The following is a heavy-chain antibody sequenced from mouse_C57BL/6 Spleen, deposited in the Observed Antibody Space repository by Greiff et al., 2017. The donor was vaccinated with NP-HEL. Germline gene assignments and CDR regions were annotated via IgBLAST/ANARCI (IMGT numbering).Heavy chain of an antibody. D-gene: IGHD1-1*01. Sequence: VQLKQSGAELVRPGASVKLSCTASGFNIKDDYMHWVKQRPEQGLEWIGWIDPENGDTEYASKFQGKATITADTSSNTAYLQLSSLTSEDTAVYYCTTDPFITTVVVDYWGQGTTLTVSS. CDR3: TTDPFITTVVVDY. J-gene: IGHJ2*01. CDR1: GFNIKDDY. CDR2: IDPENGDT. V-gene: IGHV14-4*01.